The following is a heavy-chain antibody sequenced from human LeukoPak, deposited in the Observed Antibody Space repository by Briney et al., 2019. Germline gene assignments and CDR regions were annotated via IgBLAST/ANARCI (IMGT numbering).Heavy chain of an antibody. CDR3: ARDGQQLEPYYFDY. CDR1: GGSISSYY. V-gene: IGHV4-4*07. J-gene: IGHJ4*02. Sequence: ASETLSLTCTVSGGSISSYYWSWIRQPAGKGLEWIGRIYTSGSTNYNPSLKSRVTMSVDTSKSQFSLKLSSVTAADTAVYYCARDGQQLEPYYFDYWGQGTLVTVSS. CDR2: IYTSGST. D-gene: IGHD6-13*01.